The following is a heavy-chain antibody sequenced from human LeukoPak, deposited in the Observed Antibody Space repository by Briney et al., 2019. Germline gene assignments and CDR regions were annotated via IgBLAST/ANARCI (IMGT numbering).Heavy chain of an antibody. CDR2: IYYSGST. D-gene: IGHD3-3*01. CDR3: ARKDDFWSGYSR. Sequence: PSETLSLTCTVSGGSISSYYWSWIRQPPGKGLEWIGYIYYSGSTNYNPSLKSRVTISVDTSKNQFSLKLSSVTAADTAVYYCARKDDFWSGYSRWGQGTLVTVSS. V-gene: IGHV4-59*01. J-gene: IGHJ4*02. CDR1: GGSISSYY.